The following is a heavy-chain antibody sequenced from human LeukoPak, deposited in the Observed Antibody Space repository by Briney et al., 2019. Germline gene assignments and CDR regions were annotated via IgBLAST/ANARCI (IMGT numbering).Heavy chain of an antibody. Sequence: GSLRLSCAASGFTFDSYAMSWVRQAPGRGLEWVSVMYSDGRTYYADSLKGRFTISRDSSNNTVYLQMNSLRVEDTAVYYCARLPRGDYWGQGTLVTVSS. CDR3: ARLPRGDY. J-gene: IGHJ4*02. CDR1: GFTFDSYA. V-gene: IGHV3-53*01. CDR2: MYSDGRT. D-gene: IGHD3-16*01.